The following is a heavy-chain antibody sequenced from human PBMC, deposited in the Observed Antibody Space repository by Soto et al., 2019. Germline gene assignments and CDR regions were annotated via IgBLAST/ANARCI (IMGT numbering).Heavy chain of an antibody. D-gene: IGHD2-15*01. J-gene: IGHJ4*02. CDR1: GYTFTAYY. CDR2: INPNTGDI. CDR3: ARSQCSGGSCYLGFDY. V-gene: IGHV1-2*04. Sequence: ASVKVSCKASGYTFTAYYIHWVRQAPGQGLEWMGWINPNTGDINYAQKFQGWVTMTRDTSISTAYMELGRLRSDDTAVFYCARSQCSGGSCYLGFDYWGQGTLVTVSS.